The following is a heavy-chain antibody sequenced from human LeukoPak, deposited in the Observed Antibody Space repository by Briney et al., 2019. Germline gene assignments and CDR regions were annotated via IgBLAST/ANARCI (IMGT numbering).Heavy chain of an antibody. CDR1: GGSFSGYY. J-gene: IGHJ3*02. CDR3: ARQAAGGRAFDI. Sequence: SETLSLTCAVYGGSFSGYYWSWIRQPPGKGLEWIGEINHSGSTNYNPSLKSRVTISVDTSKNQFSLKLSSVTAADTAVYYCARQAAGGRAFDIWGQGTMVTVSS. V-gene: IGHV4-34*01. CDR2: INHSGST. D-gene: IGHD6-13*01.